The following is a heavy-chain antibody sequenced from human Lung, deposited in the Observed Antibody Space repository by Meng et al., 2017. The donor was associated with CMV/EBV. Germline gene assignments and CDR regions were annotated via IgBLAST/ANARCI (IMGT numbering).Heavy chain of an antibody. CDR2: IHSSGST. J-gene: IGHJ5*02. CDR1: GGSISSGGYY. Sequence: VPRQESVPGLVKPPQTRSLTCTVSGGSISSGGYYWSWIRQHPGEGPEWIGYIHSSGSTYYNPSLRSRLTISVDTSKNQFSLKLSSVTAADTAVYYCARASYGSGSPLGESWFDPWGQGTLVTVSS. D-gene: IGHD3-10*01. CDR3: ARASYGSGSPLGESWFDP. V-gene: IGHV4-31*03.